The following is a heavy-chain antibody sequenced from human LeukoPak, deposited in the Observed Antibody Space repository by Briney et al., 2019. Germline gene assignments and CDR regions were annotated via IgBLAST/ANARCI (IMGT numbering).Heavy chain of an antibody. V-gene: IGHV3-9*01. Sequence: PGRSLRLSCAASGFTFGDFAMHWVRQAPGKGLEWVSGISWNSGNIGYADSVKGRFTISRDNAKDSLYLQMNSQRPEDTALYYCANLHGDYRDYWGQGILVTVSS. CDR2: ISWNSGNI. J-gene: IGHJ4*02. CDR1: GFTFGDFA. D-gene: IGHD4-17*01. CDR3: ANLHGDYRDY.